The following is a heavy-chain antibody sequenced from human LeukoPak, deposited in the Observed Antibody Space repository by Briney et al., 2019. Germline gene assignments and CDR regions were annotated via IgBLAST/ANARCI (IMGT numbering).Heavy chain of an antibody. CDR1: GYTFTSYG. D-gene: IGHD3-3*01. CDR3: ARGSGDRYYYYGMDV. V-gene: IGHV1-18*01. Sequence: APVKVSCKASGYTFTSYGISWVRQAPGQGLEWMGWISAYNGNTNYAQKLQGRVTMTTDTSTSTAYMELRSLRSDDTAVYYCARGSGDRYYYYGMDVWGQGTTVTVSS. J-gene: IGHJ6*02. CDR2: ISAYNGNT.